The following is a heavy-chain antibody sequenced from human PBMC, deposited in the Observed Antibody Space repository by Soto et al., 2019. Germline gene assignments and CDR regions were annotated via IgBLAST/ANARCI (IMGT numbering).Heavy chain of an antibody. Sequence: ASVKVSCKASGYTFTGYYMHWVRQAPGQGLEWMGWINPNSGGTNYAHKFQGRVTMTRDTSISTAYMELSRLRSDDTAVYYCARGAGVYSMREVRPWMVDYWGQGTLVTVSS. CDR3: ARGAGVYSMREVRPWMVDY. V-gene: IGHV1-2*07. CDR2: INPNSGGT. CDR1: GYTFTGYY. D-gene: IGHD3-22*01. J-gene: IGHJ4*02.